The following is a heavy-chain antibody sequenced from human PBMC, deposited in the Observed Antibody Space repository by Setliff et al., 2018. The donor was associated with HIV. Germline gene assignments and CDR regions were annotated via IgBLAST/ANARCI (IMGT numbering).Heavy chain of an antibody. D-gene: IGHD6-19*01. CDR2: LSDSGDRT. V-gene: IGHV3-23*01. J-gene: IGHJ3*02. CDR1: GFTFGSNA. Sequence: GESLKISCEASGFTFGSNAMSWVRQAPGKGLEWVSSLSDSGDRTYYVDSVKGRFTISRDNSKNTLYLQMNSLRAEDTAVYHCAKGPYRQWRGTDSFDIWGQGTTVTVSS. CDR3: AKGPYRQWRGTDSFDI.